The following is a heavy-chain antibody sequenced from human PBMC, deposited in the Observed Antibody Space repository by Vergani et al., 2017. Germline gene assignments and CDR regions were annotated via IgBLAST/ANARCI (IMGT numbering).Heavy chain of an antibody. CDR2: LSWNSGSI. J-gene: IGHJ4*02. V-gene: IGHV3-9*01. CDR3: ARGGASGGASDY. D-gene: IGHD3-3*01. Sequence: EVQLVESGGGLVQPGRSLRLSCAASGFTFDDYAMHWVRQAPGKGLEWVSGLSWNSGSIGYADSVKGRFTISRDNAKNSLYLQMNSLRAEDTAVYYCARGGASGGASDYWGQGTLVTVSS. CDR1: GFTFDDYA.